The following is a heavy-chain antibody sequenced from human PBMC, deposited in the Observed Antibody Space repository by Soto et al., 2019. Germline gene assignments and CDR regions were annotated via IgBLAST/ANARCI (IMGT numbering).Heavy chain of an antibody. CDR3: ARGARYCSSTSCYQDLDY. D-gene: IGHD2-2*01. Sequence: SVKVSCKASGGTFSSYAISWVRQAPGQGLGWMGGIIPIFGTANYAQKFQGRVTITADESTSTAYMELSSLRSEDTAVYYCARGARYCSSTSCYQDLDYWGQGTLVTVSS. CDR1: GGTFSSYA. J-gene: IGHJ4*02. V-gene: IGHV1-69*13. CDR2: IIPIFGTA.